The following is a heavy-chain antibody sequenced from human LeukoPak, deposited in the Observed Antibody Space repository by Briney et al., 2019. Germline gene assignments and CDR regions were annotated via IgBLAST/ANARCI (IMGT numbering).Heavy chain of an antibody. Sequence: ASVKVSCKASGYTFTSYGISWVRQAPGQGLEWMGWISAYNGNTNYAQRLQGRVTMTTDTSTSTAYMELSSLRSEDTAVYYCAREENYYDSSGAPGYYYGMDVWGQGTTVTVSS. V-gene: IGHV1-18*01. D-gene: IGHD3-22*01. CDR1: GYTFTSYG. J-gene: IGHJ6*02. CDR2: ISAYNGNT. CDR3: AREENYYDSSGAPGYYYGMDV.